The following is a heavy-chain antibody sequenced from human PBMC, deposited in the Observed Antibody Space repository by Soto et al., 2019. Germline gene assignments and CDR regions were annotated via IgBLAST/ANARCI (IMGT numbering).Heavy chain of an antibody. J-gene: IGHJ4*02. Sequence: QVQLVESGGGVVQPGRSLRLSCAASGFTFSNYAMSWVRQAPGKGLEWVAVISYDGSKKYYAESVKGRFTISRDNSKNTLYLQMNSLSGEDTAVYYCAREHRVRELDYWGQGTLVTVSS. D-gene: IGHD1-1*01. CDR1: GFTFSNYA. V-gene: IGHV3-30-3*01. CDR3: AREHRVRELDY. CDR2: ISYDGSKK.